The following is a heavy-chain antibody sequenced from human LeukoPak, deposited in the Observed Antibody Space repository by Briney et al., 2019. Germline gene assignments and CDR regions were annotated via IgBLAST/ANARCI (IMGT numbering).Heavy chain of an antibody. CDR3: AKHAWSGYYCLDY. CDR1: GYTLTELS. J-gene: IGHJ4*02. D-gene: IGHD3-3*01. V-gene: IGHV1-24*01. CDR2: FDPEDGET. Sequence: ASVKVSCKVSGYTLTELSMHWVRQAPGKGLEWMGGFDPEDGETIYAQKFQGRVTITADESTSTAYMELSSLRSEDTAVYYCAKHAWSGYYCLDYWGQGTLVTVSS.